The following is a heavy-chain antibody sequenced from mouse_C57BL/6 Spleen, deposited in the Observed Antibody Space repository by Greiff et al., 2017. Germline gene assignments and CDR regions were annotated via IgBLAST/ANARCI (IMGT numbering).Heavy chain of an antibody. CDR1: GFNIKDYY. D-gene: IGHD3-2*02. CDR3: TTVSSGPYAMDY. CDR2: IDPEDGDT. J-gene: IGHJ4*01. Sequence: VQLQPSGAELVRPGASVKLSCTASGFNIKDYYMHWVKQRPEQGLEWIGRIDPEDGDTEYAPKFQGKATMTADTSSNTAYLQLSSLTSEDTAVYYCTTVSSGPYAMDYWGQGTSVTVSS. V-gene: IGHV14-1*01.